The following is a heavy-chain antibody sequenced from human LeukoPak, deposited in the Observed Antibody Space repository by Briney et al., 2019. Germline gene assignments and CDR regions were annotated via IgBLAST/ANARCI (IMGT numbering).Heavy chain of an antibody. Sequence: SETLSLTCSVSGVSISSGGYYWSWLRQHPGKGLEWIDYIFFSGSTYYNPYLKSRVNISVDTSENHFSLKVTSVTAADTAVYYCARVVAGLAALDVWGQGTLVTVSS. J-gene: IGHJ3*01. D-gene: IGHD3-3*02. V-gene: IGHV4-31*03. CDR2: IFFSGST. CDR1: GVSISSGGYY. CDR3: ARVVAGLAALDV.